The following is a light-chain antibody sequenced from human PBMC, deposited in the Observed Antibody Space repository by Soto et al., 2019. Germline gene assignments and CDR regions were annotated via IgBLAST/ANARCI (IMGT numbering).Light chain of an antibody. CDR1: SSDVGGYNY. V-gene: IGLV2-14*01. J-gene: IGLJ1*01. CDR3: SSHTTTGTLQV. Sequence: QSVLTQPASVSGSPGQSITISCTGSSSDVGGYNYVSWYQQHPGKAPKLMIYEVSNRPSGVSDRFSGSKSGYRASLTISGLQAEDEADYYCSSHTTTGTLQVFGTGTKLTVL. CDR2: EVS.